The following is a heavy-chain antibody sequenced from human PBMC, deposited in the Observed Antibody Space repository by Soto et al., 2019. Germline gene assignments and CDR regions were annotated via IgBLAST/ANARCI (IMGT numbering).Heavy chain of an antibody. V-gene: IGHV1-69*01. CDR3: ARSLPKGPGTGRSYYYYGMDV. CDR2: IIPIFGTA. Sequence: QVQLVQSGAEVKKPGSSVKVSCKASGGTFSSYAISWVRQAPGHGLEWMGGIIPIFGTANYAQKFQGRVTIDADESTSTAYMEMSRLRSEDTAVYYCARSLPKGPGTGRSYYYYGMDVWGQGTTVTVSS. D-gene: IGHD2-8*02. J-gene: IGHJ6*02. CDR1: GGTFSSYA.